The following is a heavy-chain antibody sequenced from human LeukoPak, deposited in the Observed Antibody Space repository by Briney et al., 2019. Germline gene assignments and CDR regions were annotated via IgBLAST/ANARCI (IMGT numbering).Heavy chain of an antibody. V-gene: IGHV4-34*01. CDR2: INHSGST. J-gene: IGHJ4*02. CDR1: GGSFSGYY. CDR3: ARGRGVTPVGGYFDY. D-gene: IGHD3-10*01. Sequence: SENLSLTCAVYGGSFSGYYWSWIRQPPGKGLEWIGEINHSGSTNYNPSLKSRVTISVDTSKNQFSLKLSSVTAADTAVYSCARGRGVTPVGGYFDYWGQGTLVTVSS.